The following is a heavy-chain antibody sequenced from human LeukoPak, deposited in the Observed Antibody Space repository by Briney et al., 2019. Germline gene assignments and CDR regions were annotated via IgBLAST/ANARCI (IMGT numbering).Heavy chain of an antibody. CDR1: GFTFSSYT. V-gene: IGHV3-30-3*01. Sequence: PGGSLRLSCAASGFTFSSYTMQWVRQAPGKGLEWVAVVSSDGGDEYYADSVKGRFTISRDNSKSTLYLQLSSLRTDDTAVYYCARDWGYSSRWYSPHLDYWGQGTLVTVSS. CDR2: VSSDGGDE. J-gene: IGHJ4*02. CDR3: ARDWGYSSRWYSPHLDY. D-gene: IGHD6-13*01.